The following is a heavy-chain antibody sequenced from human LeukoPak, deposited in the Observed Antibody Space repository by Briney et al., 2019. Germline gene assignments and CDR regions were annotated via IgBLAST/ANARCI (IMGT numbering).Heavy chain of an antibody. CDR3: ARLVAGASDY. CDR1: GASISSFY. V-gene: IGHV4-59*08. J-gene: IGHJ4*02. Sequence: SETLSLTCAVSGASISSFYWSWIRQPPGKGLEWIGYIYYSGSTNYNPSLKSRVTISVDTSKNQFSLKLSSVTAADTAVYYCARLVAGASDYWGQGTLVTVSS. CDR2: IYYSGST. D-gene: IGHD6-19*01.